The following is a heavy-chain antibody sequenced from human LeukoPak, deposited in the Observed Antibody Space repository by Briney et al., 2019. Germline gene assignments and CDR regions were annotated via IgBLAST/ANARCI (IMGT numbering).Heavy chain of an antibody. J-gene: IGHJ6*02. CDR1: GFTLSTYW. CDR3: AKGPHARNYYYYGMDV. Sequence: GGSLRLSCAASGFTLSTYWMSWVRQAPGKGLEWVANIKQDGTEKYYVDSVKGRFTISRDNAKNSLYLQMNSLGAEDTAVYYCAKGPHARNYYYYGMDVWGQGTTVTVSS. V-gene: IGHV3-7*03. CDR2: IKQDGTEK.